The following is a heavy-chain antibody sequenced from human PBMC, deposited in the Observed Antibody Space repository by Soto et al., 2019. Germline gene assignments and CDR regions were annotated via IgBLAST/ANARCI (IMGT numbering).Heavy chain of an antibody. Sequence: QVQLVESGGGVVQPGRSLRLSCAASGFTFSSYGMHWVRQAPGKGLEWVAFISYDGSNKYYADSVKGRFTVSRDNSNNTLYLQMNSLRAEDTAVYYCAKDQVERRNYYYYGMDVWGQGTTVTVSS. V-gene: IGHV3-30*18. CDR2: ISYDGSNK. CDR3: AKDQVERRNYYYYGMDV. CDR1: GFTFSSYG. J-gene: IGHJ6*02. D-gene: IGHD1-1*01.